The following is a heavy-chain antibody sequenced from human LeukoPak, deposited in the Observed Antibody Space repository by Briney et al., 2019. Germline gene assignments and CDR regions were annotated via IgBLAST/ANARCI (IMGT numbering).Heavy chain of an antibody. J-gene: IGHJ4*02. V-gene: IGHV4-39*07. D-gene: IGHD5-12*01. CDR1: GGSISSSSYY. Sequence: KPSETLSLTCSVSGGSISSSSYYWDWIRQPPGKGLEWIGSMYYSGSTYSNPSLKSRVTISVDTSKNQFSLKLSSVTAADTAVYYCARGSRGYDYGWGQGALVTVSS. CDR2: MYYSGST. CDR3: ARGSRGYDYG.